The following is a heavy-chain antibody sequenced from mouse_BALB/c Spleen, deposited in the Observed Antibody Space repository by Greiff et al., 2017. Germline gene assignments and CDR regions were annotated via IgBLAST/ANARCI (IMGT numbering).Heavy chain of an antibody. Sequence: EVQLQQSGAELVRPGALVKLSCKASGFNIKDYYMHWVKQRPEQGLEWIGWIDPENGNTIYDPKFQGKASITADTSSNTAYLQLSSLTSEDTAVYYCARSRLLLRYYYFDYWGQGTTLTVSS. V-gene: IGHV14-1*02. CDR3: ARSRLLLRYYYFDY. CDR2: IDPENGNT. D-gene: IGHD1-1*01. J-gene: IGHJ2*01. CDR1: GFNIKDYY.